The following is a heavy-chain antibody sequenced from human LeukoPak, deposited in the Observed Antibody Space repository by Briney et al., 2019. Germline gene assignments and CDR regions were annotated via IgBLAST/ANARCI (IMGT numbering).Heavy chain of an antibody. CDR3: ARNLPGFNY. CDR1: GFTFSSYW. CDR2: IKEDGSEK. V-gene: IGHV3-7*03. J-gene: IGHJ4*02. Sequence: SGGSLRLSCAASGFTFSSYWMSWVRQAPGKGLEWVAKIKEDGSEKHYVDSVKGRFTISRDNAKNSLYLQMNSLRAEDTAMYYCARNLPGFNYWGQGTLVTVSS.